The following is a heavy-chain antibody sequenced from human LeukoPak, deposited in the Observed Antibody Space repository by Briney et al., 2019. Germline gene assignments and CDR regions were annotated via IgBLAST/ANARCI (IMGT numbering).Heavy chain of an antibody. CDR1: GFTFSSYG. J-gene: IGHJ4*02. CDR3: ARDGCSSTSCPDY. Sequence: GGSLRLSCAASGFTFSSYGMHWVRQAPGKGLEWVAFIRYDGSNKYYADSVKGRFTISRDNSKNTLYLQMNSQRAEDTAVYYCARDGCSSTSCPDYWGQGTLVTVSS. D-gene: IGHD2-2*01. CDR2: IRYDGSNK. V-gene: IGHV3-30*02.